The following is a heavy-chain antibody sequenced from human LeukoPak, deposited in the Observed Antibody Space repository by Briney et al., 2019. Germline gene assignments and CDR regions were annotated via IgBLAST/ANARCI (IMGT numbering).Heavy chain of an antibody. CDR3: AKDFRIGYSAHFDY. CDR2: IYENGGTT. V-gene: IGHV3-23*01. J-gene: IGHJ4*02. Sequence: GGSLRLSCVGSGYTFRSHAMSWVRQAPEKGLEFVSGIYENGGTTYYADSVKGRFSISRDNSKNTLYLQMDSLRGEDTAVYYCAKDFRIGYSAHFDYWGQGALVTVSS. D-gene: IGHD2-21*01. CDR1: GYTFRSHA.